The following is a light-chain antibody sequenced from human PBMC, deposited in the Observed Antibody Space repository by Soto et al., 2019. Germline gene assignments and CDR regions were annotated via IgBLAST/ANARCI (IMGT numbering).Light chain of an antibody. J-gene: IGKJ5*01. V-gene: IGKV3-11*01. CDR1: QTVRDN. Sequence: EIVMTQSPATLSVSPGERATLSCRASQTVRDNLGWYQQKPGQPPRLLIYDASNRATGIPARFSGSGSGTDFTLTISSLEPEDFAVYYCQQRSNWPLTFGQGTRLEIK. CDR3: QQRSNWPLT. CDR2: DAS.